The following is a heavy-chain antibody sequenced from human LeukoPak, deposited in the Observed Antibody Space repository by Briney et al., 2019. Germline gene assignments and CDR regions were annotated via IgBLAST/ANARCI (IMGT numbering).Heavy chain of an antibody. D-gene: IGHD1-26*01. J-gene: IGHJ4*02. CDR2: IRYDGSNK. CDR3: AKEGGKELRRRVFDY. CDR1: GFTFSSYG. Sequence: GGSLRLSCAASGFTFSSYGMHWVRQAPGKGLERVAFIRYDGSNKYYAESVKGRFTISRDNSKNTLYLQMNRLRAADTAVYYCAKEGGKELRRRVFDYWGQGTLVTVSS. V-gene: IGHV3-30*02.